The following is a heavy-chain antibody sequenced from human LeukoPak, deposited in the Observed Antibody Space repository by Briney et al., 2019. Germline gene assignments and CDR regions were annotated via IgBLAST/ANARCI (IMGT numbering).Heavy chain of an antibody. CDR3: ATQFRWFGELLYPVPPY. CDR1: GFTFSSYA. V-gene: IGHV3-23*01. CDR2: ISGSGGST. Sequence: GGSLRLSCAASGFTFSSYAMSWVRQAPGKGREWVSAISGSGGSTYYADSVKGRFTISRDNSKNTLYLQMNSLRAGDTAVYYCATQFRWFGELLYPVPPYWGQGTLVTVSS. J-gene: IGHJ4*02. D-gene: IGHD3-10*01.